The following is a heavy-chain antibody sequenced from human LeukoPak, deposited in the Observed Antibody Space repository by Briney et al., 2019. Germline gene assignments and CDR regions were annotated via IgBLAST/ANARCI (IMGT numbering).Heavy chain of an antibody. D-gene: IGHD5-24*01. J-gene: IGHJ4*02. Sequence: GASVNVSCKASGYTFTSYAMHWVRQAPGQRLEWMGWINAGNGNTKYSQKFQGRVTITRDTSASTVYMELSSLRSEDTAVYYCARPSRWLQYLYFDYWGQGTLVTVSS. CDR1: GYTFTSYA. V-gene: IGHV1-3*01. CDR2: INAGNGNT. CDR3: ARPSRWLQYLYFDY.